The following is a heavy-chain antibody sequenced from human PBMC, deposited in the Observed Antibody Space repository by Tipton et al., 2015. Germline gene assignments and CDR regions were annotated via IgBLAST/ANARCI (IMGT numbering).Heavy chain of an antibody. CDR1: GGSFSGYH. D-gene: IGHD6-6*01. CDR3: ARGVGSSSQYYYFYGLDV. J-gene: IGHJ6*02. V-gene: IGHV4-34*01. CDR2: INHSGST. Sequence: GLVKPSETLSLMCGVYGGSFSGYHWNWIRQPPGKGLEWIGEINHSGSTNCNPSLKSRVTISVDTSKNQFSLKLSSVSAADTGVYYCARGVGSSSQYYYFYGLDVWGQGTTVPVSS.